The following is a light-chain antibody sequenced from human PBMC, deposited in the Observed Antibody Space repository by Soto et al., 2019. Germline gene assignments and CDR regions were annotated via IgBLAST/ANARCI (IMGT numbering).Light chain of an antibody. CDR2: ANT. J-gene: IGLJ1*01. CDR1: SSNIGAGYD. Sequence: QSVLTQPPSVSGAPGQRVTISCTGSSSNIGAGYDVNWYQQLPGTAPKLLIYANTNRPSGVPDRFSGSKSGTSASLAITGLQAEDEADYYCQSYDNRLSCSFGTGTKLTVL. V-gene: IGLV1-40*01. CDR3: QSYDNRLSCS.